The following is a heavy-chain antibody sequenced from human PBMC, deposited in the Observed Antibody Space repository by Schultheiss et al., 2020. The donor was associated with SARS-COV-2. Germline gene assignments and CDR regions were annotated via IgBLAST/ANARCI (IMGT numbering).Heavy chain of an antibody. D-gene: IGHD3-16*02. Sequence: GGSLRLSCAASGFTVSSNYMSWVRQAPGKGLEWVSVIYSGGSTYYADSVKGRFTISRDNSKNTLYLQMNSLRAEDTAVYYCARTGGEGGDTRMITFGGVIVLFDYWGQGTLVTVSS. CDR2: IYSGGST. V-gene: IGHV3-66*01. CDR1: GFTVSSNY. J-gene: IGHJ4*02. CDR3: ARTGGEGGDTRMITFGGVIVLFDY.